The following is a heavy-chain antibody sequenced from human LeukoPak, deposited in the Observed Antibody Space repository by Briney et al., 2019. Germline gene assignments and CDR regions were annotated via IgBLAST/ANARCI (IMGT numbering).Heavy chain of an antibody. D-gene: IGHD3-3*01. CDR2: IYPGDSDT. Sequence: GESLKISCKGSGYSFTSYWIGWVRPMPGKGLEWMGIIYPGDSDTRYSPSFQGQVTISADKSISTAYLQWSSLKASDTAMYYCARLAPVLRFLEWLPRYWGQGTLVTVSS. V-gene: IGHV5-51*01. J-gene: IGHJ4*02. CDR3: ARLAPVLRFLEWLPRY. CDR1: GYSFTSYW.